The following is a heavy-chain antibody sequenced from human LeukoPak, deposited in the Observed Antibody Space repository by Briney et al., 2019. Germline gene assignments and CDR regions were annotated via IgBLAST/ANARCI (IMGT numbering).Heavy chain of an antibody. J-gene: IGHJ4*02. CDR3: AELLSNSGRFLY. Sequence: GGSLRLSCAASGFTFSSYDMTWVRQAPGKGLEWVAFIRNDGSNKYYADSVKGRFTISRDNSKNTLYLQMNSLRAEDTAVYYCAELLSNSGRFLYWGQGTLVSVSS. CDR1: GFTFSSYD. CDR2: IRNDGSNK. V-gene: IGHV3-30*02. D-gene: IGHD4-23*01.